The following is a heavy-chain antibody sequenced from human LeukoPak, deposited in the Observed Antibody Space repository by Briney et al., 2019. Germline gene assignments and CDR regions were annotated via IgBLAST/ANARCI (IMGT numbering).Heavy chain of an antibody. J-gene: IGHJ4*02. CDR1: GYTFTSYD. D-gene: IGHD3-22*01. CDR3: ARSATPLRYYDSSGYPTSY. Sequence: APVKVSCKASGYTFTSYDINWVRQATGQGLEWMGWMNPNSGNTGYAQKFQGRVTMTTDTSTSTAYMELRSLRSDDTAVYYCARSATPLRYYDSSGYPTSYWGQGTLVTVSS. CDR2: MNPNSGNT. V-gene: IGHV1-8*01.